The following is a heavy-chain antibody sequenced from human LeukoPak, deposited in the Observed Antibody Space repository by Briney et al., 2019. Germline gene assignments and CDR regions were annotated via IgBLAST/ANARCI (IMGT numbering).Heavy chain of an antibody. V-gene: IGHV4-59*01. CDR3: VRSKSGTYGWFDP. CDR2: IYYSGST. Sequence: SETLSLTCTVSSGSLSSYYWSWIRQPPGKGLEWIGNIYYSGSTNYNPSLKSRLTISVDTSKNQFSLKVSSVTAADTAVYYCVRSKSGTYGWFDPWGQGTLVTVSS. CDR1: SGSLSSYY. D-gene: IGHD4-17*01. J-gene: IGHJ5*02.